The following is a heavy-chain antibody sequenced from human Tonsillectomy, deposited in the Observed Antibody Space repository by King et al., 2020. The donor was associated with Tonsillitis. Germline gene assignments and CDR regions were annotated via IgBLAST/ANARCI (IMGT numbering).Heavy chain of an antibody. V-gene: IGHV3-20*04. CDR2: ISWNGNRT. Sequence: VQLVESGGGVVRPGGSLRLSCAASGFIFGDNGMSWVRQAPGKGLEWVSGISWNGNRTGYADSVNGRVTISRDNAKKSLYLQMNSLRAEDTALYYCVRYLLGPPKPSYFDYWGQGTLVTVSS. D-gene: IGHD2-15*01. CDR1: GFIFGDNG. J-gene: IGHJ4*02. CDR3: VRYLLGPPKPSYFDY.